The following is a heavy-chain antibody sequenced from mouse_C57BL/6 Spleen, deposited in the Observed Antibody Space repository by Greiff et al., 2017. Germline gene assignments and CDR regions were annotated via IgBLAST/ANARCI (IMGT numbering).Heavy chain of an antibody. Sequence: QVQLQQPGAELARPGASVKLSCTASGYTFTSYGISWVKQRPGQGLEWIGEIYPRSGNTYYNEKFKGKATLTADKSSSTAYMELRSLTSEDSAVYFCSRTCYYYSNYGYIDVWGKGTTVTVSS. D-gene: IGHD2-5*01. CDR1: GYTFTSYG. V-gene: IGHV1-81*01. CDR2: IYPRSGNT. CDR3: SRTCYYYSNYGYIDV. J-gene: IGHJ1*03.